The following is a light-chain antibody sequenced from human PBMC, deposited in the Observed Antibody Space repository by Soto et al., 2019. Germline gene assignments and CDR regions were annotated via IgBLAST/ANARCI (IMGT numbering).Light chain of an antibody. CDR3: SSYTTSGTHVV. V-gene: IGLV2-14*01. CDR2: DVS. Sequence: QSALTQPASVSGSPGHSITISCTGTSSDVGNYNYVSWYQQYPGKAPKLMIYDVSNRPSGVSYRFSGSKSGNTASLTISGLQAEDEADYYCSSYTTSGTHVVFGGGTKLTVL. J-gene: IGLJ2*01. CDR1: SSDVGNYNY.